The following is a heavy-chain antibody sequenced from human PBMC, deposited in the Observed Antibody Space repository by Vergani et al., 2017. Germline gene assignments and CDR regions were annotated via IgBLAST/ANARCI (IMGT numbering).Heavy chain of an antibody. Sequence: QVQLVESGGGLVKPGGSLRLSCAASGFTFSDYYMSWIRQAPGKGLEWVSYISSSSSYTNYADSVKGRFTISRDNAKNSLYLQMNSLRAEDTAVYYCAAQQLGEDWFDPWGQGTLVTVSS. J-gene: IGHJ5*02. D-gene: IGHD6-13*01. CDR1: GFTFSDYY. V-gene: IGHV3-11*05. CDR2: ISSSSSYT. CDR3: AAQQLGEDWFDP.